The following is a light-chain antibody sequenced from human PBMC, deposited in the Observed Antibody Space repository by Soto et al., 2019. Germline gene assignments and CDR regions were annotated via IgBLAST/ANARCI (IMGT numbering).Light chain of an antibody. Sequence: DIQMTQSPSSLSASVGDRVTITCRASQNINNYLNWYQQKPGKAPKLMIYAASTLQRGVPSRFSGSGSGTDFTLTISSLQPEDFATYYCQQSHSSPRTFGQGTKVDIK. CDR2: AAS. V-gene: IGKV1-39*01. CDR1: QNINNY. J-gene: IGKJ1*01. CDR3: QQSHSSPRT.